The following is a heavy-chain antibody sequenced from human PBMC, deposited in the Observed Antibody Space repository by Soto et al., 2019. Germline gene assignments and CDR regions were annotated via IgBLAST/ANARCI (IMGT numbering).Heavy chain of an antibody. CDR1: GGSISSYY. D-gene: IGHD2-2*01. V-gene: IGHV4-59*01. J-gene: IGHJ5*02. CDR2: IYDSGST. Sequence: PSETLSLTCTVSGGSISSYYWIWIRQPPGKGLEWIGYIYDSGSTNYNPSLKSRVTISVDTSKKQFSLKLSSATAADTAVYYCARSEGLYCTTTSCYAGWFDPWGQGTLVTVSS. CDR3: ARSEGLYCTTTSCYAGWFDP.